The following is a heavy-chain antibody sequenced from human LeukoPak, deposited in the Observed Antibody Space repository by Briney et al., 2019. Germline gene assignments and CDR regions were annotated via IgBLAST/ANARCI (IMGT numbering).Heavy chain of an antibody. CDR1: GYTFTSYG. V-gene: IGHV1-2*02. J-gene: IGHJ6*03. D-gene: IGHD3-22*01. CDR2: INPNSGGT. Sequence: ASVKVSCKASGYTFTSYGISWVRQAPGQGLEWMGWINPNSGGTNYAQKFQGRVTMTRDTSISTAYMELSRLRSDDTAVYYCARDFHGYYDSSGYLDYYYYMDVWGKGTTVTVSS. CDR3: ARDFHGYYDSSGYLDYYYYMDV.